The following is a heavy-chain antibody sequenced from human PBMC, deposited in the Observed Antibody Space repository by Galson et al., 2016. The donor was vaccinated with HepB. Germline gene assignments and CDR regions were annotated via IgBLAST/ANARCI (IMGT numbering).Heavy chain of an antibody. V-gene: IGHV3-23*01. CDR3: AREIPSRGKSDY. J-gene: IGHJ4*02. D-gene: IGHD3-10*01. CDR2: MSDSGGST. Sequence: SLRLSCAASGFTFSTYAMSWVRQAPGKGLEWVSAMSDSGGSTYYADSVKGRFTISRDNAKNSLYRQMNSLRDEDTAVYYCAREIPSRGKSDYWGQETLVTVSS. CDR1: GFTFSTYA.